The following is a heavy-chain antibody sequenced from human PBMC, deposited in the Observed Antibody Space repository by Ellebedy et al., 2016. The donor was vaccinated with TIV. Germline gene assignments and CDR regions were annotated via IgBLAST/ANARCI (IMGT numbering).Heavy chain of an antibody. CDR3: AKDKGIAVAGTLDY. V-gene: IGHV3-30*18. Sequence: GESLKISCAASGFTFSSYGMHWVRQAPGKGLEWVAVISYDGSNKYYADSVKGRFTISRDNSKNTLYLQMNSLRAEDTAVYYCAKDKGIAVAGTLDYWGQGTLVTVSS. J-gene: IGHJ4*02. CDR1: GFTFSSYG. D-gene: IGHD6-19*01. CDR2: ISYDGSNK.